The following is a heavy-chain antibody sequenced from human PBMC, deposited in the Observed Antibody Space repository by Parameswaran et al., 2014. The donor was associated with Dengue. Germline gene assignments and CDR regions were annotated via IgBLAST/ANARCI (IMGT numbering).Heavy chain of an antibody. J-gene: IGHJ3*02. CDR3: ARDFEYPGAFDI. D-gene: IGHD2/OR15-2a*01. CDR2: LLQWEH. V-gene: IGHV4-59*01. Sequence: RWIRQPQEGTGVDWVYLLQWEHQLQPSLKSRVTISVDTSKNQFSLKLSSVTAADTAVYYCARDFEYPGAFDIWGQGTMVTVSS.